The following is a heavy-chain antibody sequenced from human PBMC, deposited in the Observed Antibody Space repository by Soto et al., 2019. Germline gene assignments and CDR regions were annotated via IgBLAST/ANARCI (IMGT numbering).Heavy chain of an antibody. CDR1: GFTFSSYA. D-gene: IGHD6-6*01. J-gene: IGHJ3*02. V-gene: IGHV3-30-3*01. CDR2: ISYDGSNK. CDR3: ASTPLEVAAREVDAFDI. Sequence: GGSLRLSCAASGFTFSSYAMHWVRQAPGKGLEWVAVISYDGSNKYYADSVKGRFTISRDNSKNTLYLQMNSLRAEDTAVYYCASTPLEVAAREVDAFDIWGQGTMVTVSS.